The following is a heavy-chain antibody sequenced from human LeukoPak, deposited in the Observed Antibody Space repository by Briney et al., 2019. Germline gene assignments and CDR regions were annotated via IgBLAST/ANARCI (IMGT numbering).Heavy chain of an antibody. CDR1: GFTFSSYW. D-gene: IGHD3-3*01. CDR3: ARGVVYPTWSGPHWSDY. V-gene: IGHV3-7*01. J-gene: IGHJ4*02. Sequence: GGSLRLSCAASGFTFSSYWMSWVRQAPGKGPEWVAHIKQDASQEDHVDSVKGRFTISRDNAKNPLYPQMNSLRAEDTAVYYCARGVVYPTWSGPHWSDYWGQGTLVTVSS. CDR2: IKQDASQE.